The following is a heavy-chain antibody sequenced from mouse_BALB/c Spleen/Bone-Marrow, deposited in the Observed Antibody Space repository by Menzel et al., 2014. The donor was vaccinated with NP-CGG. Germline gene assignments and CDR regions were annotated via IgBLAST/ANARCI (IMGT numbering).Heavy chain of an antibody. Sequence: VMLVESGPGLVAPSQSLSITCTVSGFSLSRYSVHWVRQPPGKGLEWLGMIWGGGSTDYNSALKSRLSISKDNSKSQVFLKMNSLQTDDTAMYYCVRVVATDWYFDVWGAGTTVTVSS. CDR1: GFSLSRYS. D-gene: IGHD1-1*01. J-gene: IGHJ1*01. CDR3: VRVVATDWYFDV. CDR2: IWGGGST. V-gene: IGHV2-6-4*01.